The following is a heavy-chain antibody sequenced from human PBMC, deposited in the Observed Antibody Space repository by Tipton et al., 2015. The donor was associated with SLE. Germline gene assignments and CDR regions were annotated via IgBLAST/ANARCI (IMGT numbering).Heavy chain of an antibody. Sequence: YLRLSCAASGFTVSSNYMSWVRQAPGKGLEWVSVIYSGGNTYYADSVKGRFTISRHNSKNTVYLQMNSLRPEDTAVYYCARALGLYGDFDYWGQGTLVTVSS. CDR1: GFTVSSNY. CDR3: ARALGLYGDFDY. J-gene: IGHJ4*02. V-gene: IGHV3-53*04. D-gene: IGHD3-16*01. CDR2: IYSGGNT.